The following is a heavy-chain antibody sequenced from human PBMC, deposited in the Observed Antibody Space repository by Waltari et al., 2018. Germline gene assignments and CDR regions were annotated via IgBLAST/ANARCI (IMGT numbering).Heavy chain of an antibody. CDR1: GFTFSSYS. D-gene: IGHD3-22*01. J-gene: IGHJ4*02. Sequence: EVQLVESGGCLVKPGGSLRLSCAASGFTFSSYSMNCVRQAPGKGLEWCQSISSSSSYIYYADSGKGRFTISRDNAKNSLYLQMNSLRAEDTAVYYCARNPGRSYYYDSSGYPYYFDYWGQGTLVTVSS. CDR2: ISSSSSYI. CDR3: ARNPGRSYYYDSSGYPYYFDY. V-gene: IGHV3-21*01.